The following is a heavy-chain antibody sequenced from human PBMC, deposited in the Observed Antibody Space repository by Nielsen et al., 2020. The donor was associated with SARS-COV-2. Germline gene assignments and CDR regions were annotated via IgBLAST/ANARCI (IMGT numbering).Heavy chain of an antibody. Sequence: SETLSLTGTVSGGSISSYYWSWIRQPPGKGLEWIGYIYYSGTTNYNPSLESRVTISVDTSKNQFSLNLTSVTASDTAIYYCARGAYYYDNTLSSWGQGTLVTVSS. CDR2: IYYSGTT. CDR3: ARGAYYYDNTLSS. V-gene: IGHV4-59*13. CDR1: GGSISSYY. J-gene: IGHJ5*02. D-gene: IGHD3-22*01.